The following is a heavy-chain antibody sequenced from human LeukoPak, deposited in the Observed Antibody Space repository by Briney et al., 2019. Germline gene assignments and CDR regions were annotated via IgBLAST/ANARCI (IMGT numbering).Heavy chain of an antibody. V-gene: IGHV3-53*01. CDR3: VNHDYGDSYVG. CDR1: GFTVSSNY. D-gene: IGHD4-17*01. CDR2: IYSGGST. Sequence: GGSLRLSCAASGFTVSSNYMSWVRQAPGKGLEWVSVIYSGGSTYYADSVKGRFTISRDNAKNTLYLQMNSLRAEDAAVYFCVNHDYGDSYVGGGQGTLVTVSS. J-gene: IGHJ4*02.